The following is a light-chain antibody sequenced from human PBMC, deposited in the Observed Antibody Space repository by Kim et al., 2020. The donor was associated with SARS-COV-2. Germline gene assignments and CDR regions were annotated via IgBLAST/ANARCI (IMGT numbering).Light chain of an antibody. J-gene: IGKJ2*02. CDR2: GAS. V-gene: IGKV3-20*01. Sequence: EIVLTQSPGTLSLSPGERATLSCRASQFVTSSSLTWYQQTPGQPPRLLIYGASNRATGIPDRFTGSGSGTDFTLTISRLEPEDFALYYCNHLSTFGQGTKLEI. CDR3: NHLST. CDR1: QFVTSSS.